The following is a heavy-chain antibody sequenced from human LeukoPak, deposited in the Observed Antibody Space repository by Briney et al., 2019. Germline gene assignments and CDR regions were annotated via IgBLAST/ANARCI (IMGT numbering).Heavy chain of an antibody. D-gene: IGHD1-26*01. V-gene: IGHV3-23*01. Sequence: PGGSLRLSCATSGFTFGNYAMSWVRQPPGKGLEWVSAISGRGTDTYNTDSVRGRFTISRDNPKNTLYLQMDSLRAGDTAVYYCAKDLGGSLHYVVSWGQGTLVTVSS. CDR3: AKDLGGSLHYVVS. J-gene: IGHJ4*02. CDR1: GFTFGNYA. CDR2: ISGRGTDT.